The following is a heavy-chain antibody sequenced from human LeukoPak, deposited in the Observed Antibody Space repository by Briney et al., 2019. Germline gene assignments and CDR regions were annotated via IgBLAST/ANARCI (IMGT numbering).Heavy chain of an antibody. V-gene: IGHV5-51*01. CDR2: IYPGDSDT. CDR3: ARREWDYYDSSGYYYFDY. CDR1: GYSFTSYW. Sequence: GESRKISCKGSGYSFTSYWIGWVRQMPGKGLEWMGIIYPGDSDTRYSPSFQGQVTISADKSISTAYLQWSSLKASDTAMYYCARREWDYYDSSGYYYFDYWGQGTLVTVSS. D-gene: IGHD3-22*01. J-gene: IGHJ4*02.